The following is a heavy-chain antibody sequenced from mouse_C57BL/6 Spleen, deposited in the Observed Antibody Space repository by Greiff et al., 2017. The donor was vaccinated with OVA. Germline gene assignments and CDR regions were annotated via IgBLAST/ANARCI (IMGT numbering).Heavy chain of an antibody. J-gene: IGHJ2*01. Sequence: VQGVESGAELARPGASVKLSCKASGYTFTSYGISWVKQRTGQGLEWIGEIYPRSGNTYYNEKFKGKATLTADKSSSTAYMELRSLTSEDSAVYFCARDTTVVVDYWGQGTTLTVSS. CDR3: ARDTTVVVDY. V-gene: IGHV1-81*01. CDR1: GYTFTSYG. CDR2: IYPRSGNT. D-gene: IGHD1-1*01.